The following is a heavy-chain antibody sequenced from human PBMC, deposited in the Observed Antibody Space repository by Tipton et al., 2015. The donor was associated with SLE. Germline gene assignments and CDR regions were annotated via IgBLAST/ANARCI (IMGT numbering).Heavy chain of an antibody. D-gene: IGHD3-10*01. CDR3: ARNPITMVRGVIPGAFDI. Sequence: TLSLTCTVSGGSISSYYWSWIRQPPGKGLEWIGYIYTSGSTNYNPSLKSRVTISVDTSKNQFSLKLSSVTAADTAVYYCARNPITMVRGVIPGAFDIWGQGTMVAVSS. J-gene: IGHJ3*02. CDR2: IYTSGST. V-gene: IGHV4-4*08. CDR1: GGSISSYY.